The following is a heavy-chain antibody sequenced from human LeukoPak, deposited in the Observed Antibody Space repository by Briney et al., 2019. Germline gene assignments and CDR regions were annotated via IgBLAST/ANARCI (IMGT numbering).Heavy chain of an antibody. CDR3: ARALKTYYYDSSGYYGYYYYYMDV. CDR2: IKQDGSEK. Sequence: PGGSLRLSCAASGFTFSSYWMSWVRQAPGKGLEWVANIKQDGSEKYYVDSVKGRFTISRDNAKNSLYLQMNSLRAEDTAVYYCARALKTYYYDSSGYYGYYYYYMDVWGKGTTVTVSS. D-gene: IGHD3-22*01. CDR1: GFTFSSYW. V-gene: IGHV3-7*01. J-gene: IGHJ6*03.